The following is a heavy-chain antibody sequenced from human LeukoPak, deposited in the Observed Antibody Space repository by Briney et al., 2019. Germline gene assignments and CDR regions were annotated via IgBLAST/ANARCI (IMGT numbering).Heavy chain of an antibody. CDR3: TKDAGVGSSSPSFYFYMDA. CDR1: GFNFVDYG. Sequence: GRSLRLSCAASGFNFVDYGMHWVRQAPGKGLEWVSSVNWNSGSTAYADSVKGRFTVSGDNAKKSVYLQMDSLRPDDTALYYCTKDAGVGSSSPSFYFYMDAWGKGTTVSVSS. D-gene: IGHD6-6*01. J-gene: IGHJ6*03. CDR2: VNWNSGST. V-gene: IGHV3-9*01.